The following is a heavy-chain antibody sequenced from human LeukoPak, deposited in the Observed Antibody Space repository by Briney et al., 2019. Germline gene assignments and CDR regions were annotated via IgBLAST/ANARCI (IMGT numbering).Heavy chain of an antibody. V-gene: IGHV4-39*01. Sequence: SETLSLTCIVSGGSISSSSYYWGWIRQPPGTGLEWIGSLYYSGSTYYNPSLKSRVTISVDTSKNQFSLKLSSVTAADTAVYYCARQYYFDSSGYYFGYWGQGTLVTVSS. D-gene: IGHD3-22*01. J-gene: IGHJ4*02. CDR3: ARQYYFDSSGYYFGY. CDR2: LYYSGST. CDR1: GGSISSSSYY.